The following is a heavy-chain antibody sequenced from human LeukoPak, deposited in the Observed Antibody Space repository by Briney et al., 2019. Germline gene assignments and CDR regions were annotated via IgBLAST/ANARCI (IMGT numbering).Heavy chain of an antibody. Sequence: GGSLRLSCAASGFTFSSYSMNWVRQAPGKGLEWVSSISSSSSYIYYADSVKGRFTISRDNAKNSLYLQMNSLRAEDTAVYYCANQLLFDPWTFGSWGQGTLVTVSS. J-gene: IGHJ4*02. V-gene: IGHV3-21*01. CDR2: ISSSSSYI. D-gene: IGHD2-2*01. CDR1: GFTFSSYS. CDR3: ANQLLFDPWTFGS.